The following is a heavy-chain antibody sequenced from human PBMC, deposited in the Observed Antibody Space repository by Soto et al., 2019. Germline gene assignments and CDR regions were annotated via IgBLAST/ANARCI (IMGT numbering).Heavy chain of an antibody. CDR1: GGSISSGDYY. V-gene: IGHV4-30-4*01. J-gene: IGHJ4*02. Sequence: SETRSLTCTFSGGSISSGDYYWSWIRQPPGKGLEWIGYIYYSGSTYYNPSLKSRVTISVDTSKNQFSLKLSSVTAADTAVYYCAREEQGGYRIDYWGQGTLVTVSX. CDR3: AREEQGGYRIDY. CDR2: IYYSGST. D-gene: IGHD3-16*02.